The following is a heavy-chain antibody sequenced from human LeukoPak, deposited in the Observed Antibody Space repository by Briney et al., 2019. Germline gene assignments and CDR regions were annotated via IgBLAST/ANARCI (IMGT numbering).Heavy chain of an antibody. CDR1: GGSISSYY. V-gene: IGHV4-59*01. Sequence: PSETLSLTCTVSGGSISSYYWSWIRQPPGKGLEWIGYIYYSGSTNYNPSLKSRVTISVDTSKNQFSLKLSSVTAADTAVYYCARGPEGGSDAFDYWGQGTLVTVSS. CDR3: ARGPEGGSDAFDY. D-gene: IGHD1-26*01. J-gene: IGHJ4*02. CDR2: IYYSGST.